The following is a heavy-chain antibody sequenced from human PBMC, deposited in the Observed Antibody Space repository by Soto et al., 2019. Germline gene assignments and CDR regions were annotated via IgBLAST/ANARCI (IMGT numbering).Heavy chain of an antibody. CDR2: TDHSGNP. CDR3: ARDTYGDYGGCFAP. D-gene: IGHD4-17*01. V-gene: IGHV4-30-2*01. CDR1: GDTISTGGYS. J-gene: IGHJ5*02. Sequence: QLQLQESGSRLVKSSETLSLTCAVSGDTISTGGYSWAWIRQPPGKALVWIGNTDHSGNPYYNPSLKGRVSVTVDRSKNPSAQKLGSVDASGTASDYYARDTYGDYGGCFAPWGQGTLATLSS.